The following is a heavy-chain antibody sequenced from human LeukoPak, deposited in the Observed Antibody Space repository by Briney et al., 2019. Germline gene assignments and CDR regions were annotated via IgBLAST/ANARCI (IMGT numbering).Heavy chain of an antibody. Sequence: GGSLRLSCEASGFTFGSHAMYWVRQAPGKGLEWVAGIFGSGGSPHYADPVKGRFTISRDNSRNSVYLQINSLRAEDTAVYYCGKTTVGYSSGQKPAWPVDYWGQGTLVTVSS. CDR1: GFTFGSHA. D-gene: IGHD5-18*01. CDR2: IFGSGGSP. CDR3: GKTTVGYSSGQKPAWPVDY. V-gene: IGHV3-23*01. J-gene: IGHJ4*02.